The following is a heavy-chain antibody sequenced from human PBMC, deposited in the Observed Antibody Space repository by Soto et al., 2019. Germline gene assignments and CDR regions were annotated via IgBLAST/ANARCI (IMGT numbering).Heavy chain of an antibody. D-gene: IGHD3-3*01. CDR3: AREKNCDFCPYEYGMDV. CDR1: GFTFSSYE. CDR2: ISSSGDSR. J-gene: IGHJ6*02. Sequence: EVQLVESGGGLVQPGGSLRLSCAASGFTFSSYEMNWVRQAPGKGLEWVSYISSSGDSRYYADSVKGRFTISRDNAKNSLYLQMNSLRAEDTAAYYCAREKNCDFCPYEYGMDVWGQGTTVTVSS. V-gene: IGHV3-48*03.